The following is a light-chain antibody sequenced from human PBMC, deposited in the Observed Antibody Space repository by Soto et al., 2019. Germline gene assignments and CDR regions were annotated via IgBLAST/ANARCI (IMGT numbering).Light chain of an antibody. CDR3: SSYTTSRTGV. Sequence: QSALTQPASVSGSPGQSITISCTGTSSDVGNYNYVSWYQQHPGKAPKLMIYDVTSRPSGVSNRFSGSKSGNTASLTISGLQAEDEADYYCSSYTTSRTGVFGGGTQLTVL. V-gene: IGLV2-14*03. CDR2: DVT. J-gene: IGLJ2*01. CDR1: SSDVGNYNY.